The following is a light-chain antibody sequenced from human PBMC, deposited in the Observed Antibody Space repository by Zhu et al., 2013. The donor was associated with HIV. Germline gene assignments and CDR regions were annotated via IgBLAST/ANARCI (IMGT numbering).Light chain of an antibody. CDR2: GAS. Sequence: DIALAQSPDIVSLSPGERATLSCRASHGLSSRHLAWYHQRPGQAPRLLIYGASSRATGIPDRFSGSASGTDFTLIISRLEPEDLGVYYCQQYGDSLTFGQGTKVGLK. J-gene: IGKJ1*01. V-gene: IGKV3-20*01. CDR3: QQYGDSLT. CDR1: HGLSSRH.